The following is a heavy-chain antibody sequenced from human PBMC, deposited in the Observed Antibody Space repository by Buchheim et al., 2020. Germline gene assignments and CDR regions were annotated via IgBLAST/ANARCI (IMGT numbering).Heavy chain of an antibody. CDR2: INAGNGNT. V-gene: IGHV1-3*01. Sequence: QVQLVQSGAEVKKPGASVKVSCKASGYTFTSYAMHWVRQAPGQRVEWMGWINAGNGNTKYSQKFQGRVTITRDTSASTAYMELSSLRSEDTAVYYCARGSIVVVPAATPPYYYYGMDVWGQGTT. D-gene: IGHD2-2*01. CDR1: GYTFTSYA. J-gene: IGHJ6*02. CDR3: ARGSIVVVPAATPPYYYYGMDV.